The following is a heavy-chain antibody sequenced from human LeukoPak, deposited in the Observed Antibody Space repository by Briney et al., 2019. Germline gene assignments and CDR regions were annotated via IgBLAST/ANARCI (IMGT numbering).Heavy chain of an antibody. D-gene: IGHD3-10*01. V-gene: IGHV1-2*02. Sequence: ASVKVSCKASGYTFTGYYMHWVRQAPGQGLEGMGWINPNSGGTNYAQKFQGRVTMTRDTSISTAYMELSRLRSDDTAVYYCARDGFGGWFGEFSDAFDIWGQGTMVTVSS. J-gene: IGHJ3*02. CDR3: ARDGFGGWFGEFSDAFDI. CDR1: GYTFTGYY. CDR2: INPNSGGT.